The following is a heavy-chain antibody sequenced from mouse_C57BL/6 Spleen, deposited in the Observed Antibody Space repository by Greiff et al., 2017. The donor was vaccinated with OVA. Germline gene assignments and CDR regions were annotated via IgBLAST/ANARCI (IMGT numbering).Heavy chain of an antibody. D-gene: IGHD2-13*01. J-gene: IGHJ2*01. CDR1: GYAFSSSW. CDR2: IYPGDGDT. CDR3: ARSVLVRYLDY. V-gene: IGHV1-82*01. Sequence: QVQLQQSGPELVKPGASVKISCKASGYAFSSSWMNWVKQRPGKGLEWIGRIYPGDGDTNYNGKFKGKATLTADKSSSTAYMQLSSLTSEDSAVYFCARSVLVRYLDYWGQGTTLTVSS.